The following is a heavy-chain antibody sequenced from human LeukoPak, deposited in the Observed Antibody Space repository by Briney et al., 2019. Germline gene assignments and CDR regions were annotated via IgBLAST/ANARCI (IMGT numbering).Heavy chain of an antibody. CDR1: GYTFTSYD. CDR3: ARVGYDSSGYRLFDY. CDR2: MNPNSGNT. Sequence: ASVKVSCKASGYTFTSYDINWVRQATGQGLEWMGSMNPNSGNTGYAQKFQGRVTMTRNTSISTAYMELSSLRSEDTAVYYCARVGYDSSGYRLFDYWGQGTLVTVSS. J-gene: IGHJ4*02. D-gene: IGHD3-22*01. V-gene: IGHV1-8*01.